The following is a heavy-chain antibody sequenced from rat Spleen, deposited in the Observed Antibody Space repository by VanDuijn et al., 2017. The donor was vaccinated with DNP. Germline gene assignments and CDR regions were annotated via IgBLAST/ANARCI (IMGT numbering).Heavy chain of an antibody. CDR2: ISYSGGT. J-gene: IGHJ2*01. D-gene: IGHD1-7*01. V-gene: IGHV3-1*01. CDR3: ARWTRYFDY. Sequence: EVQLQESGSGLVKPSQSLSLTCSVTGYSITSNYWGWIRKFPGNKLEYIGHISYSGGTNYNPSLKSRISITTDTSKNHFFLHLIAVTTEDTATYYCARWTRYFDYWGKGVMVTVSS. CDR1: GYSITSNY.